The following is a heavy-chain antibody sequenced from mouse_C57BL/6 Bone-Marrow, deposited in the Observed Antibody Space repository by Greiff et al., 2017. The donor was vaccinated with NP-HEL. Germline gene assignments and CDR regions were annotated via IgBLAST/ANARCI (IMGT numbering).Heavy chain of an antibody. D-gene: IGHD2-3*01. V-gene: IGHV5-4*01. CDR2: ISDGGSYT. CDR3: ARDGYYVGFAY. Sequence: DVHLVESGGGLVKPGGSLKLSCAASGFTFSSYAMSWVRQTPEKRLEWVATISDGGSYTYYPDNVKGRFTISRDNAKNNLYLQMSHLKSEDTAMYYCARDGYYVGFAYWGQGTLVTVSA. J-gene: IGHJ3*01. CDR1: GFTFSSYA.